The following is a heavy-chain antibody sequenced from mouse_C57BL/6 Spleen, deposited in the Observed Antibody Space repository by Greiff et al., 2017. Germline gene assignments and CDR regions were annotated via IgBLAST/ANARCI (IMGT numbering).Heavy chain of an antibody. J-gene: IGHJ4*01. CDR2: IHPNSGST. Sequence: QVHVKQPGAELVKPGASVKLSCKASGYTFTSYWMHWVKQRPGQGLEWIGMIHPNSGSTNYNEKFKSKATLTVDKSSSTAYMQLSSLTSEDSAVYYCARATGYAMDYWGQGTSVTVSS. CDR3: ARATGYAMDY. D-gene: IGHD1-1*01. CDR1: GYTFTSYW. V-gene: IGHV1-64*01.